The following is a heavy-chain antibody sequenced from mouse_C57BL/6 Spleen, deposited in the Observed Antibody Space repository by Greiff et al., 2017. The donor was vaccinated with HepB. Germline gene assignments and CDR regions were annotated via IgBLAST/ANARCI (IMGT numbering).Heavy chain of an antibody. CDR3: AIEANWGAY. CDR2: IHPSDSDT. CDR1: GYTFTSYW. V-gene: IGHV1-74*01. J-gene: IGHJ3*01. D-gene: IGHD4-1*01. Sequence: QVHVKQPGAELVKPGASVKVSCKASGYTFTSYWMHWVKQRPGQGLEWIGRIHPSDSDTNYNQKFKGKATLTVDKSSSTAYMQLSSLTSEDSAVYYCAIEANWGAYWGQGTLVTVSA.